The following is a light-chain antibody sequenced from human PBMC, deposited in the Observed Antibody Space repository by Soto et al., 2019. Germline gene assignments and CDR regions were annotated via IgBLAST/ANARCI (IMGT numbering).Light chain of an antibody. V-gene: IGLV2-8*01. CDR1: SSDVGDYNY. CDR3: SSYAGSNNFGV. J-gene: IGLJ2*01. Sequence: QPVLTQPPSASGSPGQSVTISCTGTSSDVGDYNYVSWYQHHPGKAPKLMIYEVSKRPSGVPDRFSGSKSGNTASLTVSGLQAEDEADYYCSSYAGSNNFGVFGGGTKLTVL. CDR2: EVS.